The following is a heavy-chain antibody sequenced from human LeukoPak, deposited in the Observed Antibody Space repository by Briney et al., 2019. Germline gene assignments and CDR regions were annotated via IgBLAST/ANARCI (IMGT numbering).Heavy chain of an antibody. CDR1: GYTFTSYG. V-gene: IGHV1-18*01. J-gene: IGHJ5*02. Sequence: GASVKVSCKASGYTFTSYGISWVRQAPGQGLEWMGWISAYNGNTNYAQKLQGRVTMTTDTSTSTAYMELRSLRSDDTAVYYCARGNTPYGDYTNWFDPWGQGTLVTVSS. D-gene: IGHD4-17*01. CDR2: ISAYNGNT. CDR3: ARGNTPYGDYTNWFDP.